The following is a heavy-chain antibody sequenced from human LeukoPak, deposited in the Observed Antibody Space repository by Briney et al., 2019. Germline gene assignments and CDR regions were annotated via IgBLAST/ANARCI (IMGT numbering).Heavy chain of an antibody. CDR1: GYTFTGYY. CDR3: ARVPQYGDYGDY. Sequence: GASVKVSCKASGYTFTGYYMHWVRQAPGQGFEWMGWINPNSGGTNYAQKFQGRVTMTRDTSISTAYMELSRLRSDDTAVYYCARVPQYGDYGDYWGQGTLVTVSS. J-gene: IGHJ4*02. V-gene: IGHV1-2*02. D-gene: IGHD4-17*01. CDR2: INPNSGGT.